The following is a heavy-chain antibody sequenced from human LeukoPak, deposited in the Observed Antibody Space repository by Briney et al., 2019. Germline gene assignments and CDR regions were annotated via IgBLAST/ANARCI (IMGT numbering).Heavy chain of an antibody. CDR2: IYYSGST. Sequence: SETLSLTCTVSGGSISSYYWSWIRQPPGKGLGWIGYIYYSGSTNYNPSLKSRVTISVDTSKNQFSLKLSSVTAADTAVYYCARESAYYDFWSGYYYYYGMDVWGQGTTVTVSS. CDR1: GGSISSYY. CDR3: ARESAYYDFWSGYYYYYGMDV. J-gene: IGHJ6*02. D-gene: IGHD3-3*01. V-gene: IGHV4-59*01.